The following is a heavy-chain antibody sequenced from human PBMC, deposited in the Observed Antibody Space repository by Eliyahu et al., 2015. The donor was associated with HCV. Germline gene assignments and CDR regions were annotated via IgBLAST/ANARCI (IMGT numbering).Heavy chain of an antibody. Sequence: QVQLVQSGAEVKTPGXSVRVSCKTSGYTXTSFYIHWXRQAPGQGLEWMGIVNPSLDSTTYPQQLQGRGSLTRDTSTSTVFMDLNSLRSEDTAVYFCVREAHGGTFDYWGQGTLVTVSS. CDR1: GYTXTSFY. CDR3: VREAHGGTFDY. CDR2: VNPSLDST. J-gene: IGHJ4*02. D-gene: IGHD4-23*01. V-gene: IGHV1-46*04.